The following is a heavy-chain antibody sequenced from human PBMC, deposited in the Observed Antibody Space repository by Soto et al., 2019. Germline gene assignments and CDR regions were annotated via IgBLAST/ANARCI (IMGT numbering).Heavy chain of an antibody. CDR2: IWYDGSNK. J-gene: IGHJ4*02. Sequence: QVQLVESGGGVVQPGRSLRLSCAASGFTFSSYGMHWVRQAPGKGLEWVAVIWYDGSNKYYADSVKGRFTISRDNSKNTLYLQMNSLRAEDTAVYYCARDHEDRAAAGLDYWGQGTLVTVSS. D-gene: IGHD6-13*01. CDR3: ARDHEDRAAAGLDY. V-gene: IGHV3-33*01. CDR1: GFTFSSYG.